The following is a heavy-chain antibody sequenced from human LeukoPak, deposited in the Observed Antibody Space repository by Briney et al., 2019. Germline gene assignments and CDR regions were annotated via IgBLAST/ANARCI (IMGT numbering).Heavy chain of an antibody. CDR2: ISAYNGNT. CDR3: ARSTRYVNGCYFDY. CDR1: GYTFTSYG. V-gene: IGHV1-18*01. J-gene: IGHJ4*02. Sequence: VASVKVSCKASGYTFTSYGISWVRQAPGRGLEWMGWISAYNGNTNYAQKLQGRVTMTTDTSTSTAYMELRSLRSDDTAVYYCARSTRYVNGCYFDYWGQGTLVTVSS. D-gene: IGHD2-2*01.